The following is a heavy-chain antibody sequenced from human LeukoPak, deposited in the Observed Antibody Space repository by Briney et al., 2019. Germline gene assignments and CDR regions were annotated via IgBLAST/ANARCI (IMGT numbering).Heavy chain of an antibody. Sequence: PSETLSLTCAVYGGSFSGYYWSWIRHPPGKGLEWIGEINHSGSTNYNPSLKSRVTISVDTSKNQFSLKLSSVTAADTAVYYCARDCSGGSCYGGASFWGQGTLVTVSS. CDR2: INHSGST. J-gene: IGHJ4*02. CDR1: GGSFSGYY. D-gene: IGHD2-15*01. CDR3: ARDCSGGSCYGGASF. V-gene: IGHV4-34*01.